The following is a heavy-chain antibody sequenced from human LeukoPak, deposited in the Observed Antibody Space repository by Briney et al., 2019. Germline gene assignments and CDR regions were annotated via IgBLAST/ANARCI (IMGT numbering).Heavy chain of an antibody. Sequence: SETLSLTCTVSGDSISSGNFYWSWIRQPAGKGLEWIGRIYTSESTNYNPSLKSRVTISVDTSKNQFSLKLTSVTAADTAVYYCARAVGATTGNFDYWGQGTLVTVSS. CDR1: GDSISSGNFY. J-gene: IGHJ4*02. V-gene: IGHV4-61*02. CDR2: IYTSEST. CDR3: ARAVGATTGNFDY. D-gene: IGHD1-26*01.